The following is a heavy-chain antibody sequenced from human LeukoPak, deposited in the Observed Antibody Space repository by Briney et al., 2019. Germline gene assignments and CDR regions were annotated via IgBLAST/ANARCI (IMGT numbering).Heavy chain of an antibody. Sequence: GESLRLSCAASGFTFSSYAMHWVRQAPGKGPEWVAVISYDGSNKYYADSVKGRFTISRDNSKNTLYLQMNSLRAEDTAVYYCARPIRRELEGLTDPDYWGQGTLVTVSS. CDR3: ARPIRRELEGLTDPDY. CDR2: ISYDGSNK. D-gene: IGHD1-1*01. V-gene: IGHV3-30-3*01. J-gene: IGHJ4*02. CDR1: GFTFSSYA.